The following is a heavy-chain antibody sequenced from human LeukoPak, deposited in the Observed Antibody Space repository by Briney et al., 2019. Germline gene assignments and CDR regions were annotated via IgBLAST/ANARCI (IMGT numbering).Heavy chain of an antibody. J-gene: IGHJ6*02. Sequence: PGYAQKFQGRVTMTRNTSISTAYMELSSLRSEDTAVYYCARGDFWSGYYSIYYYYGMDVWGQGTTVTVSS. D-gene: IGHD3-3*01. V-gene: IGHV1-8*01. CDR3: ARGDFWSGYYSIYYYYGMDV. CDR2: P.